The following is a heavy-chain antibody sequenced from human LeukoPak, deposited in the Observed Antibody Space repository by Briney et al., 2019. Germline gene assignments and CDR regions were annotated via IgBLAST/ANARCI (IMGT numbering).Heavy chain of an antibody. V-gene: IGHV4-59*12. Sequence: SETLSLTCTVSGGSISSYSWSWIRQPPWKGLALIGSIYYSGSTNYNPSLKSRVTISVDTSKNQFSLKLSSVTAADTAVYYCARRWDIVVVVAATPFDYWGQGTLVTVSS. CDR1: GGSISSYS. J-gene: IGHJ4*02. CDR3: ARRWDIVVVVAATPFDY. D-gene: IGHD2-15*01. CDR2: IYYSGST.